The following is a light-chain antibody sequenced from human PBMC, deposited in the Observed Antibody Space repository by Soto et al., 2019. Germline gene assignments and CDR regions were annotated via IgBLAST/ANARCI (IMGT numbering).Light chain of an antibody. CDR3: QQYDNLLT. CDR1: QDISNY. V-gene: IGKV1-33*01. J-gene: IGKJ4*01. CDR2: DAS. Sequence: DIQMTQSPSSLSASVGDRVTITCQSSQDISNYLNWYQQKPGKAPKLLIYDASNLETGVPSRFSGSGSGTDFTFTISCLQPEDIATYYYQQYDNLLTFGGGTKVEIK.